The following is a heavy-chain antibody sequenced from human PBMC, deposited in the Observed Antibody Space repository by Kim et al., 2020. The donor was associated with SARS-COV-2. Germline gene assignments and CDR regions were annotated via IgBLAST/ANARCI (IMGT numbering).Heavy chain of an antibody. Sequence: TNDAQKLQGRVTMTTDTSTSTAYMELRSLRSDDTAVYYCARVVGAALDYWGQGTLVTVSS. CDR3: ARVVGAALDY. D-gene: IGHD1-26*01. J-gene: IGHJ4*02. V-gene: IGHV1-18*01. CDR2: T.